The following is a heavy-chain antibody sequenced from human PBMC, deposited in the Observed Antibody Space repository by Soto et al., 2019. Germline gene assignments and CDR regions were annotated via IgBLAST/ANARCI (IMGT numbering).Heavy chain of an antibody. CDR3: ARDMITFGGVIVPTHFDY. V-gene: IGHV1-69*04. D-gene: IGHD3-16*02. J-gene: IGHJ4*02. CDR1: GGTFSSYT. CDR2: IIPILGIA. Sequence: SVKVSCKASGGTFSSYTISWVRQAPGQGLEWMGRIIPILGIANYAQKLQGRVTMTTDTSTSTAYMELRSLRSDDTAVYYCARDMITFGGVIVPTHFDYWGQGTLVTVS.